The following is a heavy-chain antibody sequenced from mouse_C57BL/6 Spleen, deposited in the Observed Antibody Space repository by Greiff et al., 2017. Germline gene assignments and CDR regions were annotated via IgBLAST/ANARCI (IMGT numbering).Heavy chain of an antibody. Sequence: VKLMESGPELVKPGASVKISCKASGYAFSSSWMNWVKQRPGKGLEWIGRIYPGDGDTNYNGKFKGKATLTADKSSSTAYMQLSSLTSEDSAVYFCARSTGTDEYYFDYWGQGTTLTVSS. CDR3: ARSTGTDEYYFDY. CDR2: IYPGDGDT. J-gene: IGHJ2*01. CDR1: GYAFSSSW. V-gene: IGHV1-82*01. D-gene: IGHD4-1*02.